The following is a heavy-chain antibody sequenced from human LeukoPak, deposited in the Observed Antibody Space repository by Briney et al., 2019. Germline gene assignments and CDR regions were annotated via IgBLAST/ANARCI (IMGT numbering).Heavy chain of an antibody. CDR1: GFTFSRYW. CDR3: ARSRDSSGYYVHY. CDR2: IKQDGSEK. V-gene: IGHV3-7*01. J-gene: IGHJ4*02. D-gene: IGHD3-22*01. Sequence: PGGSLRLSCVVSGFTFSRYWMTWVRQAPGKGLEWVANIKQDGSEKHHADSVKGRFTISRDNAKNSLYLHMNSLRAEDTAVYYCARSRDSSGYYVHYWGQGTLVTVSS.